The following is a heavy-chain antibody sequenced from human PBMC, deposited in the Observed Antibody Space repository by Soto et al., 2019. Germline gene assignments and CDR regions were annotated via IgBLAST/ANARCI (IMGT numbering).Heavy chain of an antibody. CDR3: ARCDDYVWGSYRPFDY. Sequence: QVQLVQSGAEVKKPGASVKVSCKASGYTFTSYGISWVRQAPGQGLEWMGWISAYNGNTNYAQKLQGRVTMTTDTXTXKAYMELRSLRSDDTAVYYCARCDDYVWGSYRPFDYWGQGTLVTVSS. D-gene: IGHD3-16*02. J-gene: IGHJ4*02. CDR1: GYTFTSYG. V-gene: IGHV1-18*01. CDR2: ISAYNGNT.